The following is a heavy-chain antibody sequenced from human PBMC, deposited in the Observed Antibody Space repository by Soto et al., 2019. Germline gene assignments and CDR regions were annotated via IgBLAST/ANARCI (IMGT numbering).Heavy chain of an antibody. CDR3: ARVKDCSGGSCKRPIDC. D-gene: IGHD2-15*01. CDR2: INSDGSST. CDR1: GFTFSSYW. Sequence: GGSARLSCAASGFTFSSYWMHWVRQAPGKGLVWVSRINSDGSSTSYADSVKGRFTISRDNAKNTLYLQMNSLRAEDTAVYYCARVKDCSGGSCKRPIDCWGQGT. J-gene: IGHJ4*02. V-gene: IGHV3-74*01.